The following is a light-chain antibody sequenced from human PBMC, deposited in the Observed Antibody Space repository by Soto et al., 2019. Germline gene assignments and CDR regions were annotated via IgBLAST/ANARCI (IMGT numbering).Light chain of an antibody. J-gene: IGKJ1*01. CDR1: QNINTW. V-gene: IGKV1-5*03. CDR2: KAS. CDR3: QQYRNFWT. Sequence: DIQMTQSPSTLSASVGDRVTITCRASQNINTWLAWYQQKPGKAPNLLIYKASSLEGGVPSRFSGSGSDTEFTLTISSLQPDDFATYYCQQYRNFWTFGQGTKVDIK.